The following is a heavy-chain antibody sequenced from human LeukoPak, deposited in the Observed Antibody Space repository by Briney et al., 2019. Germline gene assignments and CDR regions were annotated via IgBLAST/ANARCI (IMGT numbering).Heavy chain of an antibody. CDR3: ARDLFGELFY. Sequence: GGSLRLSCAASGFTVSSNYMSWVRQAPGKGLEWASVIYSGGSTYYADSVKGRFTISRDNSKNTLYLQMNSLRAEDTAVYYCARDLFGELFYWGQGTLVTVSS. J-gene: IGHJ4*02. D-gene: IGHD3-10*01. CDR1: GFTVSSNY. CDR2: IYSGGST. V-gene: IGHV3-53*01.